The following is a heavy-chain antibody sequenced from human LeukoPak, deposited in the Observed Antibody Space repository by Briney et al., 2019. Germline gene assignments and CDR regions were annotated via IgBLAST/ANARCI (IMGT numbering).Heavy chain of an antibody. CDR3: ARVGEGVFDP. V-gene: IGHV4-59*01. CDR2: IYYSGST. Sequence: PSETLSLTCTVSGGSISSYYWSWIRQPPGKGLEWIGYIYYSGSTNYNTSLKSQVTISVDTSKSQFSLKLSSVTAADTAVYYCARVGEGVFDPWGQGTLVTVSS. J-gene: IGHJ5*02. D-gene: IGHD1-26*01. CDR1: GGSISSYY.